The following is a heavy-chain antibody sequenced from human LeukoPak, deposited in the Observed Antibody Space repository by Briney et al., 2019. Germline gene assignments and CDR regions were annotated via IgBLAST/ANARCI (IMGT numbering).Heavy chain of an antibody. CDR1: GGSFSGYY. Sequence: SETLSLTCAVYGGSFSGYYWSWIRQPPGKGLEWIGEINHSGSTYYNPSLKSRVTISVDTSKNQFSLKLSSVTAADTAVYYCARGFLGSSSAFDYWGQGTLVTVSS. CDR2: INHSGST. J-gene: IGHJ4*02. CDR3: ARGFLGSSSAFDY. D-gene: IGHD6-6*01. V-gene: IGHV4-34*01.